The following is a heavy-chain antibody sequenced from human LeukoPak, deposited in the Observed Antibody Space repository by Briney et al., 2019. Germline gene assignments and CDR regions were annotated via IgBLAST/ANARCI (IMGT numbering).Heavy chain of an antibody. CDR3: ARERGIDGRGDAFDI. D-gene: IGHD3-16*01. CDR2: IKQDGSEK. Sequence: GGSLRLSCAASGFTFSSYWMSWVRQAPGKGLEWVANIKQDGSEKYYVDSVKGRFTISRDNAKNSLYLQMNSLRAEDTAVYYCARERGIDGRGDAFDIWGQGKMVTVSS. CDR1: GFTFSSYW. V-gene: IGHV3-7*01. J-gene: IGHJ3*02.